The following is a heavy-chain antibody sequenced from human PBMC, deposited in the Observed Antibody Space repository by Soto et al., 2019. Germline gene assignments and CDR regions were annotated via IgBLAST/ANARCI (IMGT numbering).Heavy chain of an antibody. Sequence: QVQLVQSGAEVKKPGASVKVSCKASGYTFTNNGITWVRQAPGQGLKWMGWISPYNDNANNAQKFQGRITMTTDTSTSTAYMELRSLRSDDTAVYYCARGPYDFWSGAYYYFAMDVWGQGTTVTVSS. D-gene: IGHD3-3*01. CDR1: GYTFTNNG. CDR3: ARGPYDFWSGAYYYFAMDV. J-gene: IGHJ6*02. V-gene: IGHV1-18*04. CDR2: ISPYNDNA.